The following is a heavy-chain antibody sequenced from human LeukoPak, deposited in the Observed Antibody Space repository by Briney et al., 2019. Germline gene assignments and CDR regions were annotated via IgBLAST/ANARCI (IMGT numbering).Heavy chain of an antibody. D-gene: IGHD5-24*01. V-gene: IGHV3-7*04. J-gene: IGHJ4*02. CDR3: TRVGYIDEEIDY. CDR2: IKQDGSEK. Sequence: PGGSLRLSCAASGFTFSSYWMSWVRQAPGKGLEWVANIKQDGSEKYYVDSVKGRFTISRDNAKNSLYLQMNSLRAEDTAIYYCTRVGYIDEEIDYWGQGTLVTVSS. CDR1: GFTFSSYW.